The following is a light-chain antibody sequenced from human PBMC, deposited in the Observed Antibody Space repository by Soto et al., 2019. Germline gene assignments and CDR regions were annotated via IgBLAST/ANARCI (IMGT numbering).Light chain of an antibody. CDR1: QSVNRY. CDR3: QQRSHWPRT. J-gene: IGKJ1*01. CDR2: DTS. Sequence: EIVLTQSPATLSLSPGESASLSCRASQSVNRYLAWYQQKPGQAPRLLIYDTSDRATGVPARFSGSGFGTDFTLTISDLEPEDFAVYYCQQRSHWPRTFGQGTRVEIK. V-gene: IGKV3-11*01.